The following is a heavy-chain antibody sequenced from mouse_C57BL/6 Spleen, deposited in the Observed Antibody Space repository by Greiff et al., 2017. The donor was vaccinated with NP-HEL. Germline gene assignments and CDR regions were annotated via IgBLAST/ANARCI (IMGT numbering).Heavy chain of an antibody. CDR3: ARGPFITTDYYAMDY. Sequence: QVQLKQSGPELVKPGASVKISCKASGYAFSSSWLNWVKQRPGKGLEWIGRIYPGDGDTNYNGKFKGKATLTADKSSSTAYMQLSSLTSEDSAVYFCARGPFITTDYYAMDYWGQGTSVTVSS. CDR2: IYPGDGDT. CDR1: GYAFSSSW. D-gene: IGHD1-1*01. V-gene: IGHV1-82*01. J-gene: IGHJ4*01.